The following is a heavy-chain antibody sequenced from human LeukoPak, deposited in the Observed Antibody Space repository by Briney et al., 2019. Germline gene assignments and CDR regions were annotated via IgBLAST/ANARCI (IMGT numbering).Heavy chain of an antibody. CDR1: GFTFSSYF. CDR2: IKKDGSEK. D-gene: IGHD3-22*01. Sequence: GGSLRLSCAASGFTFSSYFMSWVRQAPGKGLEWVANIKKDGSEKYYVDSVKGRFTISRDNAKNSLYLQMNSLRAEDTAVYYCARHDYDTGFDYWGQGTLVTVSS. CDR3: ARHDYDTGFDY. V-gene: IGHV3-7*01. J-gene: IGHJ4*02.